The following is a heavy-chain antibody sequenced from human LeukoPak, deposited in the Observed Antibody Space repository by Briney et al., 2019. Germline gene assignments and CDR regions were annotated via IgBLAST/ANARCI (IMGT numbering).Heavy chain of an antibody. CDR2: IYHSGST. CDR1: GYSISSGYY. CDR3: ARHGLEDQAAFDY. D-gene: IGHD3/OR15-3a*01. Sequence: SETLSLTCAVSGYSISSGYYWGWIRQPPGKGLEWIGSIYHSGSTYYNPSLKSRVTISVDTSKNQFSLKLSSVTAAVTAVYYCARHGLEDQAAFDYWGQGTPVTVSS. J-gene: IGHJ4*02. V-gene: IGHV4-38-2*01.